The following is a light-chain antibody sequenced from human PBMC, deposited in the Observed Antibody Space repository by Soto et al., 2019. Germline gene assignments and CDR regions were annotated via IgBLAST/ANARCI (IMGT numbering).Light chain of an antibody. V-gene: IGKV3-15*01. CDR1: QSVSSI. CDR3: QQYNKWPYT. Sequence: EIVMTQSPATLSVSPGGSATISCRASQSVSSILAWYRQKPGQAPTLLIYGASTSATGVPATFSGSGSGTEFTLTISSLQSEDFAVYYCQQYNKWPYTFGQGTNVEI. CDR2: GAS. J-gene: IGKJ2*01.